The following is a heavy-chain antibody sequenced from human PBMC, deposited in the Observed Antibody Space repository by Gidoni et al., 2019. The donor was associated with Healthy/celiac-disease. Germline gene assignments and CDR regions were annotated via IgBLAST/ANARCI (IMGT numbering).Heavy chain of an antibody. CDR2: IYYSGST. J-gene: IGHJ4*02. D-gene: IGHD3-3*01. CDR1: GGSISSSSYY. CDR3: ARAGPDYDFWSGYRGGFDY. V-gene: IGHV4-39*07. Sequence: QLQLQESGPGLVKPSETLSLTCTVPGGSISSSSYYWGWLRQPPGKGLEWIGSIYYSGSTYYNPSLKSRVTISVDTSKNQFSLKLSSVTAADTAVYYCARAGPDYDFWSGYRGGFDYWGQGTLVTVSS.